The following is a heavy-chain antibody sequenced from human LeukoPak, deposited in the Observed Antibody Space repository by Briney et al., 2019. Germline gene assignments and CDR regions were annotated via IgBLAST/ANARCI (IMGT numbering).Heavy chain of an antibody. D-gene: IGHD2-15*01. J-gene: IGHJ4*02. Sequence: GGSLRLSCAASGFTFSSYAMSWVRKAPGRGLEWVSAISGSGGSTYYADSVKGRFTISRDNSKNTLYLQMNSLRAEDTAVYYCAKDRFYCSGGSCPPGDYFDYWGQGTLVTVSS. CDR3: AKDRFYCSGGSCPPGDYFDY. CDR2: ISGSGGST. CDR1: GFTFSSYA. V-gene: IGHV3-23*01.